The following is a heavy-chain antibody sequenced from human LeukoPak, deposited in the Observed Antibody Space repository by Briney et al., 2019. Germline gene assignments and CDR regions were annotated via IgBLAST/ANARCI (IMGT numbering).Heavy chain of an antibody. CDR2: IYTSGST. V-gene: IGHV4-4*07. CDR1: GGSISSYY. D-gene: IGHD3-22*01. Sequence: SETLSLTCTVSGGSISSYYWSWIRQPAGKGLEWIGRIYTSGSTNYNPSLKSRVTMSVDTSNNQFSLKLSSVTAADTAVYYGARDALDYYDSSGHSAFDIWGQGTMVTVSS. CDR3: ARDALDYYDSSGHSAFDI. J-gene: IGHJ3*02.